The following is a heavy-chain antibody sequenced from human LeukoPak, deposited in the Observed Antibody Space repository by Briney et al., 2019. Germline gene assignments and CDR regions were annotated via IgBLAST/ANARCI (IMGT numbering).Heavy chain of an antibody. J-gene: IGHJ3*02. CDR2: ISSSGDYT. Sequence: GGSLRLSCAASGFIFSDYSMNWVRQAPEKGLEWVSSISSSGDYTYYADSVKGRFTIFRDNGKNSLYLELNSLTAEDTAVYYCAIYCGVDCYLRDTFEIWGHGTMVTVSS. D-gene: IGHD2-21*02. CDR1: GFIFSDYS. CDR3: AIYCGVDCYLRDTFEI. V-gene: IGHV3-21*01.